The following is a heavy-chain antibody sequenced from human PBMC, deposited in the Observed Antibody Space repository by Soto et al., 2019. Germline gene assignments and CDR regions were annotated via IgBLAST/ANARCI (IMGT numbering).Heavy chain of an antibody. CDR2: ISGSGGST. V-gene: IGHV3-23*01. J-gene: IGHJ4*02. CDR3: ARRGSGSYYDY. D-gene: IGHD1-26*01. Sequence: EVQLLESGGGLVQPGGSLRLSCAASGFTFSSYAMRWVRQAPGKGLEWVTAISGSGGSTYYADSVKGRFTISRDNSKNTLYLQMNSLRAEDTAVYYCARRGSGSYYDYWGQGTLVIVSS. CDR1: GFTFSSYA.